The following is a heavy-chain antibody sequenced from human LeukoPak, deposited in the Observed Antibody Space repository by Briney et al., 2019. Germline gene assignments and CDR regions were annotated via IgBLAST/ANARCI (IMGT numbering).Heavy chain of an antibody. CDR2: IYHSGST. V-gene: IGHV4-30-2*01. J-gene: IGHJ3*02. D-gene: IGHD3-22*01. CDR3: ARFITDAFDI. Sequence: SETLSLTCTVSGGSISSGGYYWSWIRQPPGKGLEWIGYIYHSGSTYYNPSLESRVTISVDRSKNQFSLKLSSVTAADTAVYYCARFITDAFDIWGQGTMVTVSS. CDR1: GGSISSGGYY.